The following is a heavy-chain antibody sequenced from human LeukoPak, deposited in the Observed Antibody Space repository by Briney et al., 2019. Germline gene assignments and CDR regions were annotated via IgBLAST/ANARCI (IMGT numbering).Heavy chain of an antibody. D-gene: IGHD3-10*01. V-gene: IGHV4-39*07. CDR1: GGSISSSSYY. CDR2: IYYSGST. Sequence: SETLSLTCTVSGGSISSSSYYWGWIRQPPGKGLEWIGSIYYSGSTYYNPSLKSRVTISVDTSKNQFSLKLSSVTAADTAVYYCARGRGYYYGSGSYFSVGGGLFDYWGQGTLVTVSS. J-gene: IGHJ4*02. CDR3: ARGRGYYYGSGSYFSVGGGLFDY.